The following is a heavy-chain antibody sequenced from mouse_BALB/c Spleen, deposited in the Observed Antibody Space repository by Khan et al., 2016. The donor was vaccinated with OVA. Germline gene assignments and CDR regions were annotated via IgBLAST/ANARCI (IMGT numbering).Heavy chain of an antibody. CDR3: TRDRIDY. J-gene: IGHJ2*01. V-gene: IGHV1-7*01. CDR2: INPTSGYT. Sequence: QVQLKESGAELAKPGASVKMSCKASGYTFTTYWMHWVKQRPGQGLEWIGYINPTSGYTDYNDKFKDSATLSADKSSSTAYMQLNSLTSEDSAVYYCTRDRIDYWGQGTTLTGSS. CDR1: GYTFTTYW.